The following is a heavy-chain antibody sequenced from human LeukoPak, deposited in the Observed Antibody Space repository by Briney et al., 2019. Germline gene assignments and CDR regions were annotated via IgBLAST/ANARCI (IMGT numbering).Heavy chain of an antibody. D-gene: IGHD1-26*01. Sequence: SETLSLTCTVSGDSVNSDDYYWSWVRQPPGKGLEWIGYVYYTGSTDYHSSLKSRVTISLDTSNNQFSLKLTSVTAADTAVYYCARDQGGSSYHHAFDLWGQGTMVTVSS. V-gene: IGHV4-61*08. CDR3: ARDQGGSSYHHAFDL. J-gene: IGHJ3*01. CDR1: GDSVNSDDYY. CDR2: VYYTGST.